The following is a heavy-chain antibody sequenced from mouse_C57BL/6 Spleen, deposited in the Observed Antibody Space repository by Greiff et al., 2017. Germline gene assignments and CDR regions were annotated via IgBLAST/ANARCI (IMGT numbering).Heavy chain of an antibody. V-gene: IGHV1-64*01. CDR3: ARELITTVVAFDY. Sequence: QVHVKQPGAELVKPGASVKLSCKASGYTFTSYWMHWVKQRPGQGLEWIGMIHPNSGSTNYNEKFKSKATLTVDKSSSTAYMQLSSLTSEDSAVYYCARELITTVVAFDYWGQGTTLTVSS. CDR1: GYTFTSYW. D-gene: IGHD1-1*01. CDR2: IHPNSGST. J-gene: IGHJ2*01.